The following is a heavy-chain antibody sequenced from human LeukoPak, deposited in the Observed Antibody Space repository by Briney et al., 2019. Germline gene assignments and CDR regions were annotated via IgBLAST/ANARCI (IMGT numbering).Heavy chain of an antibody. CDR3: ARGLHYYYDSSGYPFDY. D-gene: IGHD3-22*01. CDR2: INHSGST. Sequence: PSETLSLTCAVYGGSFSGYYWSWIRQPPGKGLEWIGEINHSGSTNYNPSLKSRVTISVGTSKNQFSLKLSSVTAADTAVYYCARGLHYYYDSSGYPFDYWSQGTLVTVSS. V-gene: IGHV4-34*01. J-gene: IGHJ4*02. CDR1: GGSFSGYY.